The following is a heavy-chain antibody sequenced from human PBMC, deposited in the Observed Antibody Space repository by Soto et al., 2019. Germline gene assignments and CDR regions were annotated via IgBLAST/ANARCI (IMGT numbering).Heavy chain of an antibody. Sequence: QVHLVQSGAEVKKPGASVKVSCKASGYTFTSYVIHWARQAPGQRLEWMGWINAGNGHTKYSQNFQGRVTITSDTSAYTAYMELSSLRSEDTAVYYCARDCSGGTCDVGALDYWGQGTLVTVSS. CDR3: ARDCSGGTCDVGALDY. CDR2: INAGNGHT. V-gene: IGHV1-3*01. D-gene: IGHD2-15*01. CDR1: GYTFTSYV. J-gene: IGHJ4*02.